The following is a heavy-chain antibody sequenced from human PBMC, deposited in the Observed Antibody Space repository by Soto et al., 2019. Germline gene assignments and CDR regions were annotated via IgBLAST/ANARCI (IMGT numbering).Heavy chain of an antibody. V-gene: IGHV3-15*01. J-gene: IGHJ4*02. CDR3: TTEASIAVAGGYFDY. Sequence: GGSLRLSCAASGFTFSNAWMSWVRQAPGKGLEWVGRIKSKTDGGTTDYAAPVKGRFTISRDDSKNTLYLQMNSLKTEDTAVYYCTTEASIAVAGGYFDYWGQGTLVTVSS. CDR1: GFTFSNAW. D-gene: IGHD6-19*01. CDR2: IKSKTDGGTT.